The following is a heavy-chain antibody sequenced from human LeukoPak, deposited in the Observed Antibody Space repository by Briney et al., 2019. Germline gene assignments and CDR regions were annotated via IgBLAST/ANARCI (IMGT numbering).Heavy chain of an antibody. J-gene: IGHJ5*02. CDR3: AREGLRSFKWFDP. V-gene: IGHV1-69*04. D-gene: IGHD4-17*01. Sequence: SVKVSCKASGGTFIIYAISWVRQAPGQGLEWMGRIIPIFGIANYAQKFQGRVTITADKSTSTAYMELSSLRSEDTAVYYCAREGLRSFKWFDPWGQGTLVTVSS. CDR2: IIPIFGIA. CDR1: GGTFIIYA.